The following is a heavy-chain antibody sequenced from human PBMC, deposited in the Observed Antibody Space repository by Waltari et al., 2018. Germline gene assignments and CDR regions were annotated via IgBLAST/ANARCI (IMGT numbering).Heavy chain of an antibody. CDR2: ISPNGGDT. CDR3: ASRYYQLLHYYFEY. Sequence: DVELFESGGGSAQPGGSLRLSCTASRLTLTSPAMAWVRQAPGKGLEWVSSISPNGGDTYHADSVRGRFTISRDNSKNTLYLQMNSLRAEDTAVYYCASRYYQLLHYYFEYWGQGALVTVSS. D-gene: IGHD2-2*01. J-gene: IGHJ4*02. CDR1: RLTLTSPA. V-gene: IGHV3-23*01.